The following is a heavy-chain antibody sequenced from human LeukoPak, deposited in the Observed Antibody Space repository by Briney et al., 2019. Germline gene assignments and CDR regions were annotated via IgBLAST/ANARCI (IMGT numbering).Heavy chain of an antibody. CDR1: GYIFSDFY. CDR3: ARDMNGGIAVALDAFDI. CDR2: INPNSGGT. J-gene: IGHJ3*02. V-gene: IGHV1-2*02. Sequence: GASVKVSCKASGYIFSDFYIHWVRQAPGQGLEWMAWINPNSGGTNYAQKFQGRVTMTRDTSISTAYMELSRLRSDDTAVYYCARDMNGGIAVALDAFDIWGQGTMVTVSS. D-gene: IGHD6-19*01.